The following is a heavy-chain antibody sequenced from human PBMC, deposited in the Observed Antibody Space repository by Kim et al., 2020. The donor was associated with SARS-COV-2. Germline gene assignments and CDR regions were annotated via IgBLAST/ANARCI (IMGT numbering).Heavy chain of an antibody. CDR1: GGSISSGDYY. Sequence: SETLSLTCTVSGGSISSGDYYWSWIRQPPGKGLEWIGYIYYSGSTYYNPYLKSRVTISVDTSKNQFSLKLSSVTAADTAVYYCASKIGGSFDYWGRGTLVTVSS. CDR2: IYYSGST. V-gene: IGHV4-30-4*01. CDR3: ASKIGGSFDY. J-gene: IGHJ4*02. D-gene: IGHD3-16*01.